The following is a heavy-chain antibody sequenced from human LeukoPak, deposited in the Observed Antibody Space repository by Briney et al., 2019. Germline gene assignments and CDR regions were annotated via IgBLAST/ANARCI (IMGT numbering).Heavy chain of an antibody. CDR2: IYYRGST. V-gene: IGHV4-61*05. Sequence: SETLSLTCTVSGGSISSSSYYWSWIRQPPGKGLEWIGYIYYRGSTNYNPSLKSRVTISIDTSKTQFSLSLSSVTAADTAVYYCASSPMTTVTTYTEYYFDYWGQGTLVTVSS. J-gene: IGHJ4*02. CDR3: ASSPMTTVTTYTEYYFDY. CDR1: GGSISSSSYY. D-gene: IGHD4-17*01.